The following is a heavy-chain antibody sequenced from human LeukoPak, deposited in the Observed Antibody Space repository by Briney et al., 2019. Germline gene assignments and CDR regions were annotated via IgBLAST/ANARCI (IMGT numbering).Heavy chain of an antibody. CDR3: ARTDIVVVVAATPSDYYGMDV. V-gene: IGHV1-2*06. CDR1: GYTFTGYY. CDR2: INPNSGGT. Sequence: ASVKVSCKASGYTFTGYYMHWVRQAPGQGLEWMGRINPNSGGTNYAQKFQGRVTMTRDTSISTAYMELSRLRSDDTAVYYCARTDIVVVVAATPSDYYGMDVWGQGTTVIVSS. D-gene: IGHD2-15*01. J-gene: IGHJ6*02.